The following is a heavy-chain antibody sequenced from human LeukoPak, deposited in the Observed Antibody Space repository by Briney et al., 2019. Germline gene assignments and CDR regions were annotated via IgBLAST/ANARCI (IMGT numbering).Heavy chain of an antibody. CDR3: AKDTDYPPYYYHY. CDR2: ISGSGGST. Sequence: GGSLRLSCAASGFTFSSYAMSWVRQAPGKGLEWVSAISGSGGSTYYADSVKGRFTIPRDNSKNTLYLQMNSLRAEDTAVYYCAKDTDYPPYYYHYWGQGTLVTVSS. V-gene: IGHV3-23*01. CDR1: GFTFSSYA. J-gene: IGHJ4*02. D-gene: IGHD4-11*01.